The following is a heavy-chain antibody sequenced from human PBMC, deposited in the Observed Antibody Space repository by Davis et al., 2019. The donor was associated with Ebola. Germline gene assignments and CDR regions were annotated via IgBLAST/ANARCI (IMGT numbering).Heavy chain of an antibody. CDR2: IYYSGST. J-gene: IGHJ6*02. Sequence: SETLSLTCTVSAGSVSSGYYYWSWFRQPPGKGLEWTGYIYYSGSTKNNPSLKSRVTISVDTSKNQFSLKLSSVTAADTAVYYCASHYGSGSFYYYYGMDVWGQGTTVTVSS. V-gene: IGHV4-61*01. CDR1: AGSVSSGYYY. D-gene: IGHD3-10*01. CDR3: ASHYGSGSFYYYYGMDV.